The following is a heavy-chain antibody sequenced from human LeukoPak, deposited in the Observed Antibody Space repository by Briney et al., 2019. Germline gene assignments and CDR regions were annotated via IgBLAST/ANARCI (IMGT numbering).Heavy chain of an antibody. CDR3: AKDPLRRFGESYFDY. Sequence: PGGSLRLSCAASGFTFSNAWMSWVRQAPGKGLEWVGRIKSKTDGGTTDYAAPVKGRFTISRDDSKNTLYLQMNSLKTEDTAVYYCAKDPLRRFGESYFDYWGQGTLVTVSS. CDR1: GFTFSNAW. CDR2: IKSKTDGGTT. V-gene: IGHV3-15*01. J-gene: IGHJ4*02. D-gene: IGHD3-10*01.